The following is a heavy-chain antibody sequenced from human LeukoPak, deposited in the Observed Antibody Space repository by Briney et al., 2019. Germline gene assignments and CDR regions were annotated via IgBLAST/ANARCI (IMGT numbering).Heavy chain of an antibody. D-gene: IGHD3-3*01. CDR1: GGSISSYY. CDR2: IYYSGST. CDR3: ARGLRTSFGVARPTGSWFDP. J-gene: IGHJ5*02. Sequence: SETLSLTCTVSGGSISSYYRSWIRQPPGKGLEWIGYIYYSGSTNYNPSLKSRVTISVDTSKNQFSLKLSSVTAADTAVYYCARGLRTSFGVARPTGSWFDPWGQGTLVTVSS. V-gene: IGHV4-59*12.